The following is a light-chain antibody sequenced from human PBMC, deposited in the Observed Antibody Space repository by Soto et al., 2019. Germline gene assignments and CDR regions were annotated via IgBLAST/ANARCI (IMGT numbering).Light chain of an antibody. CDR2: GAS. J-gene: IGKJ4*01. Sequence: EIVLTQSPGTLSLSSGERATLSCRASQSVRSNYLAWYQQKHGQAPRLLIYGASSRATGIPDRFGGSGSGTDVTLTISRLEPEECAVYYCQQYASSPLTFGGGTKVEIK. CDR1: QSVRSNY. V-gene: IGKV3-20*01. CDR3: QQYASSPLT.